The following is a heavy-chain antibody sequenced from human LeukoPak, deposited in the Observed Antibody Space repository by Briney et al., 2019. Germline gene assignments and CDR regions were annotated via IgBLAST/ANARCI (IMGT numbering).Heavy chain of an antibody. CDR3: ARDGRYISGWSFDH. Sequence: GASVKVSCKASGYTFTSYYMHWVRQAPGQGLEWMGIINPNDGSTTYARKFQGRVTMTRDTSTSTVYMEVSSLRSEDTASYYCARDGRYISGWSFDHWGQGTLVTVSS. J-gene: IGHJ4*02. D-gene: IGHD6-19*01. V-gene: IGHV1-46*01. CDR2: INPNDGST. CDR1: GYTFTSYY.